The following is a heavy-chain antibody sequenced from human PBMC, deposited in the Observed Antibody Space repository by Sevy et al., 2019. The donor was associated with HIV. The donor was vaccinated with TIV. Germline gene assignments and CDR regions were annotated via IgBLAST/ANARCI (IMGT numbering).Heavy chain of an antibody. CDR2: IWSDGAYQ. Sequence: GGSLRLSCAAAGFTFSNYAMHWVRQAPGKGLEWVAIIWSDGAYQYHGDSVKGRFTISRANSKNTQYLQMNNVRVEDTAAYYCARGGYYYDNAAYYAFDSWGQGTLVTVSS. CDR3: ARGGYYYDNAAYYAFDS. D-gene: IGHD3-22*01. CDR1: GFTFSNYA. J-gene: IGHJ4*02. V-gene: IGHV3-33*01.